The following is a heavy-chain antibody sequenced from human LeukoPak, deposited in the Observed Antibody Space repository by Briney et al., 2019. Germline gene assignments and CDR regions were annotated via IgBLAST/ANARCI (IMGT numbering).Heavy chain of an antibody. CDR1: GYTFNKYG. CDR3: ARVVFEVGFQFDF. CDR2: ISTYNDNT. V-gene: IGHV1-18*01. D-gene: IGHD1-26*01. J-gene: IGHJ4*02. Sequence: GASVKVSCKASGYTFNKYGINWVRQAPGQGLEWMGWISTYNDNTNYAQKLQGRVTMTTDTSTSTAYMELRSLTSDDTAVYYCARVVFEVGFQFDFWGQGTLVTVSS.